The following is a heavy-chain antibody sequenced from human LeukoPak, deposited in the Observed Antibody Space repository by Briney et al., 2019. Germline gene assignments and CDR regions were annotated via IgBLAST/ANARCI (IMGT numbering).Heavy chain of an antibody. CDR2: ITSRSTI. V-gene: IGHV3-48*02. D-gene: IGHD3-10*01. CDR1: GFAFSTYG. CDR3: ARKVSGSYFDY. J-gene: IGHJ4*02. Sequence: GGSLRLSCAASGFAFSTYGMNWVRQAPGKGLEWVSYITSRSTIYYADSVKGRFTISGDNVKNSLYLEMNSLRDDDTAVYYCARKVSGSYFDYWGQGILVTVSS.